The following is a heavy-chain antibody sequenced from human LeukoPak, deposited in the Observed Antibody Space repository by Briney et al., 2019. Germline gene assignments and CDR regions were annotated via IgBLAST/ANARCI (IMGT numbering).Heavy chain of an antibody. CDR1: GCTFSSYA. Sequence: GASVKVCCKASGCTFSSYAISWVRQAPGPGLEWMGGFDPEDGETIYAQKFQGRVTMTEDTSTDTAYMELSSLRSEDTAVYYCATESIAAAHWFDPWGQGTLVTVSS. J-gene: IGHJ5*02. V-gene: IGHV1-24*01. D-gene: IGHD6-13*01. CDR3: ATESIAAAHWFDP. CDR2: FDPEDGET.